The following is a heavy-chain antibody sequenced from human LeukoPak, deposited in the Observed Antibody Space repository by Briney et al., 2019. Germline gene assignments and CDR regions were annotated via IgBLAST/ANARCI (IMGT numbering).Heavy chain of an antibody. Sequence: SSETLSLTCAVHGGSLRGYYWSWIRQPPRKGLEWIGEINHSVSTHYNPPLKRRAALSVEKSMNQFSLKLNSVTAADTTVSYCTRTFGYRYVPEGAFDIGGQGTMVTVSS. D-gene: IGHD5-18*01. CDR2: INHSVST. CDR3: TRTFGYRYVPEGAFDI. CDR1: GGSLRGYY. J-gene: IGHJ3*02. V-gene: IGHV4-34*01.